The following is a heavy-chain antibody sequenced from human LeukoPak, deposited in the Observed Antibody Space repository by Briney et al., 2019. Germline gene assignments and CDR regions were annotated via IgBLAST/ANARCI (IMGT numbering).Heavy chain of an antibody. D-gene: IGHD3-16*01. V-gene: IGHV4-59*08. CDR2: IPYVGAS. CDR3: ARHYGGHTFGTTFDY. Sequence: SETLSLTCTVSGGSISGFYWSWIRQPPGKRLEWIGYIPYVGASNYNPSLKSRLTISVDTSKNQFSLSLTSVTAADTAVYYCARHYGGHTFGTTFDYWGQGTLVTVSS. CDR1: GGSISGFY. J-gene: IGHJ4*02.